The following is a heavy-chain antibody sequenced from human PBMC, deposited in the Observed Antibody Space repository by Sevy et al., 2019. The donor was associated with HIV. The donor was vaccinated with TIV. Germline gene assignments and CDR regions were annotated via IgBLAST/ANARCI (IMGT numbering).Heavy chain of an antibody. V-gene: IGHV3-21*01. Sequence: GGSLRLSCAASGFTFSSYSMNWVRQAPGKGLEWVSSISSSSSYIYYADSVKGRFTISRNNAKNSLYLQMNSLRAEDTAVYYCARDWEYSSSATFDYWGQGTLVTVSS. CDR2: ISSSSSYI. J-gene: IGHJ4*02. D-gene: IGHD6-6*01. CDR3: ARDWEYSSSATFDY. CDR1: GFTFSSYS.